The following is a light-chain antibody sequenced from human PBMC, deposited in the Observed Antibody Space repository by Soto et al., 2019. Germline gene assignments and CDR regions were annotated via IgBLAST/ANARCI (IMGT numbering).Light chain of an antibody. V-gene: IGLV2-8*01. Sequence: QSALTQPPSASGSPGQSVTISCTGTSSDVGGYNYVSWYQQHPGKAPKLMIYEVSKRPSGVPDRFSGSKSGNTASLTVSGLPDEDEADYYCSSCAGNYVVFGGGTKLTVL. CDR3: SSCAGNYVV. CDR2: EVS. CDR1: SSDVGGYNY. J-gene: IGLJ2*01.